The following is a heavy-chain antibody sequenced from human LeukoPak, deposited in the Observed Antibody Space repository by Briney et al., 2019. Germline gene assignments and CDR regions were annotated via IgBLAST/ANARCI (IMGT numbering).Heavy chain of an antibody. J-gene: IGHJ6*03. D-gene: IGHD1-20*01. CDR2: IYTSGST. Sequence: SETLSLTCTVSGGSISSYYWSWIRQPPGKGLEWIGYIYTSGSTNYNPSLKSRVTISVDTSKNQFSLKLSSVTAADTAVYYCARTRVTGIGNYYYYMDVWGKGTTVTVSS. V-gene: IGHV4-4*09. CDR3: ARTRVTGIGNYYYYMDV. CDR1: GGSISSYY.